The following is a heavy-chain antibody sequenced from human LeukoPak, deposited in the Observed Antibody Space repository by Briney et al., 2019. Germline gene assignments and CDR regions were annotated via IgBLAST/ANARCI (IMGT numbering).Heavy chain of an antibody. Sequence: ASVKVSCRASGYTFTGYYMHWVRRAPGQGLEWMGRINPNSGGTNYAQKFQGRVTMTRDTSISTAYMELSRLRSDDTAVYYCARVSVGFLEWLLHDKCDAFDIWGQGTMVTVSS. J-gene: IGHJ3*02. CDR3: ARVSVGFLEWLLHDKCDAFDI. D-gene: IGHD3-3*01. CDR2: INPNSGGT. CDR1: GYTFTGYY. V-gene: IGHV1-2*06.